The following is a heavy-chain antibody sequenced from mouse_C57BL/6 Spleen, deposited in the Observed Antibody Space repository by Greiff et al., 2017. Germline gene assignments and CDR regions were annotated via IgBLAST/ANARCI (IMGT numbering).Heavy chain of an antibody. Sequence: VKLMESGAELVRPGTSVKVSCKASGYAFTNYLIEWVKQRPGQGLEWIGVINPGSGGTNYNEKFKGKATLTADKSSSTAYMQLSSLTSEDSAVYFCARDSNYVPYYAMDYWGQGTSVTVSS. J-gene: IGHJ4*01. D-gene: IGHD2-5*01. V-gene: IGHV1-54*01. CDR1: GYAFTNYL. CDR3: ARDSNYVPYYAMDY. CDR2: INPGSGGT.